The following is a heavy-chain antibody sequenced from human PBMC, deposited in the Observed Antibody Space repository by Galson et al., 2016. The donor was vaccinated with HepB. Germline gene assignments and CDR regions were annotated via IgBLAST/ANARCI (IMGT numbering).Heavy chain of an antibody. CDR1: GFTVNSNY. J-gene: IGHJ6*02. V-gene: IGHV3-53*01. CDR3: ARDSGNFWSGFYTHYGLDV. Sequence: SLRLSCAASGFTVNSNYMTWVRQAPGKGLEWVSVIYSGGSTYYADSIKGRFTISRDNSKNTLYLQMKSLRVEDTAVYYCARDSGNFWSGFYTHYGLDVWGQGTTVTVSS. CDR2: IYSGGST. D-gene: IGHD3-3*01.